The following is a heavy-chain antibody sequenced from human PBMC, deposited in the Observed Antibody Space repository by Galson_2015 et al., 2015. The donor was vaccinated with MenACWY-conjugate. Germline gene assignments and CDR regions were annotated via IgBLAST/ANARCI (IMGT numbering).Heavy chain of an antibody. J-gene: IGHJ4*02. CDR2: IRYDGSNK. V-gene: IGHV3-30*02. Sequence: SLRLSCAASGFTFSSYGMHWVRQAPGKGLEWVAFIRYDGSNKYYADSVKGRFTISRDNSKNTLYLQMNSLRAEDTAVYYCAKDGLSPSLTGFDYWGQGTLVTVSS. CDR1: GFTFSSYG. D-gene: IGHD3-10*01. CDR3: AKDGLSPSLTGFDY.